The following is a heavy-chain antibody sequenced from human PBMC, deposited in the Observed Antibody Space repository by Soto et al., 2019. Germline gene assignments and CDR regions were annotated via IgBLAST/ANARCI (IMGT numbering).Heavy chain of an antibody. J-gene: IGHJ5*02. V-gene: IGHV1-69*13. CDR1: GGTFSSYA. Sequence: SVKGSCKASGGTFSSYAISWLLQAPGQGLEWMGGIIPIFGTANYAQKFQGRVTITADESTSTAYMELSSLRSEDTAVYYCARAHPLGAQLVTWFDPWGQGTLVTVSS. CDR3: ARAHPLGAQLVTWFDP. CDR2: IIPIFGTA. D-gene: IGHD6-6*01.